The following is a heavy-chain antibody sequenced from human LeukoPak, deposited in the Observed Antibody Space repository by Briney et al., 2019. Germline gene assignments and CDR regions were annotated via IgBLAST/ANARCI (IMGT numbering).Heavy chain of an antibody. CDR2: ITSGGTT. CDR1: GGSISSDSYY. V-gene: IGHV4-39*07. D-gene: IGHD3-10*01. Sequence: SETLSLTCSVSGGSISSDSYYWSWIRQPPGKGLEWVGEITSGGTTNYNPSLKSRVTISVDTSNKQFSLNLSSVTAADTAVYYCARRGPNYYGSGSHDWFDPWGQGTLVIVSS. J-gene: IGHJ5*02. CDR3: ARRGPNYYGSGSHDWFDP.